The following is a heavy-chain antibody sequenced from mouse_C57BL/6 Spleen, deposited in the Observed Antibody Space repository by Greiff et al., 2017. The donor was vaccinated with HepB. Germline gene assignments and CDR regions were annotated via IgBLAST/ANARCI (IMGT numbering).Heavy chain of an antibody. V-gene: IGHV1-82*01. CDR3: AIAMKFYAMDY. CDR1: GYAFSSSW. Sequence: QVQLKESGPELVKPGASVKISCKASGYAFSSSWMNWVKQRPGKGLEWIGRIYPGDGDTNYNGKFKGKATLTADKSSSTAYMQLSSLTSEDSAVYFCAIAMKFYAMDYWGQGTSVTVSS. CDR2: IYPGDGDT. J-gene: IGHJ4*01.